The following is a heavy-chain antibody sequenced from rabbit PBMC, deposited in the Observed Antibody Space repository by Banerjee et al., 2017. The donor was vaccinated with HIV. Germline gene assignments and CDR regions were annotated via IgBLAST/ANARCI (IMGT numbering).Heavy chain of an antibody. CDR2: IYTGDGNT. Sequence: QSLEESGGDLVKPGASLTLTCTASGFSFSSSYYMCWVRQAPGKGPEWIACIYTGDGNTYYASWAKGRFTISKTSSTTVTLQLTSLTAADTAAYFCARDVAGDSDYTFNLWGPGTLVTVS. CDR1: GFSFSSSYY. J-gene: IGHJ4*01. D-gene: IGHD8-1*01. CDR3: ARDVAGDSDYTFNL. V-gene: IGHV1S40*01.